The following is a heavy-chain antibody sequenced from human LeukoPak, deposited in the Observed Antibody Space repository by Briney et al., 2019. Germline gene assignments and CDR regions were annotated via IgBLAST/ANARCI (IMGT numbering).Heavy chain of an antibody. CDR2: IYYSGST. CDR3: ARASKELQFDY. J-gene: IGHJ4*02. Sequence: PSETLSLTCTASGGSISSYYWSWIRQPPGKGLEWIGYIYYSGSTNYNPSLKSRVTISVDTSKNQFSLKLSSVTAADTAVCYCARASKELQFDYWGQGTLVTVSS. V-gene: IGHV4-59*01. CDR1: GGSISSYY. D-gene: IGHD1-26*01.